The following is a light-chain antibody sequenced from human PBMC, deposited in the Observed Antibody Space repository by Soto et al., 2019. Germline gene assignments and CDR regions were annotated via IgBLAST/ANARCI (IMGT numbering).Light chain of an antibody. CDR1: SSDVGGYNY. V-gene: IGLV2-8*01. J-gene: IGLJ1*01. CDR2: DVT. Sequence: QSALTQPPSAPGSTGQSVTISCTGTSSDVGGYNYVSWYQQHPGKAPKLMIYDVTKRPSGVPARFSGSKSGNTASLTVSGLQAEDEADYYCSSYAGSNNLYFFGTGTKLTVL. CDR3: SSYAGSNNLYF.